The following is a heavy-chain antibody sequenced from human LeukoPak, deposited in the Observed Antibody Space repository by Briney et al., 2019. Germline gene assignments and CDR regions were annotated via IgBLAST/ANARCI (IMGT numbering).Heavy chain of an antibody. D-gene: IGHD4-17*01. CDR2: IKQDGSEK. CDR1: GFTFTTYW. J-gene: IGHJ4*02. CDR3: ARVTFDYDENY. Sequence: AGGSLRLSCAASGFTFTTYWMSWVRQAPGKGLEWVANIKQDGSEKYYVDSVKGRFTISRDNAKNSLYLQMNSLRAEDTAVYYCARVTFDYDENYWGQGTLVTVSS. V-gene: IGHV3-7*01.